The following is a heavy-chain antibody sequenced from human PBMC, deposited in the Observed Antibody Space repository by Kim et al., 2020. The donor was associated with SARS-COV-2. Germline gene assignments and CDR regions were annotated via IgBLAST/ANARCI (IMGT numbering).Heavy chain of an antibody. Sequence: GGPLRLSCAASGFTFSSFAMNWVRQAPGKGLEWVSGISGSGGSTYYADSVKGRFTFSRENSKNTLYLQMNSLRAEDTAVYYCAKDFYWDNRGAGAFDMWGQGSMV. CDR1: GFTFSSFA. CDR2: ISGSGGST. J-gene: IGHJ3*02. V-gene: IGHV3-23*01. D-gene: IGHD3-10*01. CDR3: AKDFYWDNRGAGAFDM.